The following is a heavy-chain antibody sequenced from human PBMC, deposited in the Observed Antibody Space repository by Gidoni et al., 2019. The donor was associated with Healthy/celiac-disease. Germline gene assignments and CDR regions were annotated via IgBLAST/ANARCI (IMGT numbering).Heavy chain of an antibody. D-gene: IGHD2-15*01. J-gene: IGHJ4*02. Sequence: QVQLQESGPGLVKPSQTLSLTCTVSGGSISSGGYYWSWIRQHPGKGLEWIGYIYYSGSTYYNPSLKSRVTISVDTSKNQFALKLSSVTAADTAVYYCARDVAATGYFDYWGQGTLVTVSS. V-gene: IGHV4-31*03. CDR2: IYYSGST. CDR1: GGSISSGGYY. CDR3: ARDVAATGYFDY.